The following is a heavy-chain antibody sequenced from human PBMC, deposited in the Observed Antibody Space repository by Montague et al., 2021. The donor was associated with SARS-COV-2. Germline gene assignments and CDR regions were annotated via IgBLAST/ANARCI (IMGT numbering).Heavy chain of an antibody. CDR1: GFSLSTSGEG. J-gene: IGHJ4*02. Sequence: PALVKPTQTLTLTCTVSGFSLSTSGEGVGWIRQPPGKALEWLALIFWDDDKRYSPSLKNRVTITKDTSKSQVVLRMTNMDPLDTATYYCAHKVKWELYYFDYWGQGTLVTVSS. CDR2: IFWDDDK. V-gene: IGHV2-5*02. D-gene: IGHD4-23*01. CDR3: AHKVKWELYYFDY.